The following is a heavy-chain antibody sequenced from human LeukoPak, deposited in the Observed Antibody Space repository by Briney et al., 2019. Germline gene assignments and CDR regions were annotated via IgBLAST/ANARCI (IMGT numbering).Heavy chain of an antibody. CDR3: ARSSGGSYDY. CDR1: GYSISSGYY. Sequence: SETLSLTCTVSGYSISSGYYWGWIRQPPGKGLEWIGSIYHSGSTYYNPSLKSRVTISVDTSKNQFSLKLSSVTAADTAVYYCARSSGGSYDYWGQGTLVTVSS. V-gene: IGHV4-38-2*02. CDR2: IYHSGST. J-gene: IGHJ4*02. D-gene: IGHD1-26*01.